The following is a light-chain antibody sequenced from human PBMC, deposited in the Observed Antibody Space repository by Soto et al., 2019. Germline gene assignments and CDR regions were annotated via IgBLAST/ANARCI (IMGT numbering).Light chain of an antibody. Sequence: EIVMTQSPATLSVSPGERATLSCRASQSVNSDLAWYQQKPGQAPRLLIHDASTRATGIPVRFSGSVSGTEATLTISSLQFEDFAIYDCQHYNNWPIGFGGGTKVEIK. J-gene: IGKJ4*01. CDR3: QHYNNWPIG. V-gene: IGKV3-15*01. CDR2: DAS. CDR1: QSVNSD.